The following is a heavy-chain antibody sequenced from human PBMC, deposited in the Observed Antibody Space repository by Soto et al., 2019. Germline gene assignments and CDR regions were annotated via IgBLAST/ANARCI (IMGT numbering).Heavy chain of an antibody. J-gene: IGHJ6*02. CDR2: ISAYNGNT. Sequence: ASVKVSCKASGYTFTRYGISWVRQAPGQGLEWMGWISAYNGNTNYAQKLQGRVTMTTDASTSTAYMELRSLRSDDTAVYYWARDGGYCSSTSCKGLYYYYGMDVWGQGTTVTVSS. CDR3: ARDGGYCSSTSCKGLYYYYGMDV. V-gene: IGHV1-18*01. D-gene: IGHD2-2*01. CDR1: GYTFTRYG.